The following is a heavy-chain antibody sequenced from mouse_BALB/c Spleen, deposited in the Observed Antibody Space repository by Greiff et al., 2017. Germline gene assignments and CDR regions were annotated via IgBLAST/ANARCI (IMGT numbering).Heavy chain of an antibody. CDR2: IDPSDSYT. V-gene: IGHV1S127*01. CDR1: GYTFTSYW. CDR3: TGFGGNFAWFAY. D-gene: IGHD2-1*01. Sequence: QVQLQQPGAELVKPGASVKMSCKASGYTFTSYWMHWVKQRPGQGLEWIGVIDPSDSYTSYNQKFKGKATLTVDTSSSTAYMQLSSLTSEDSAVYYCTGFGGNFAWFAYWGQGTLVTVSA. J-gene: IGHJ3*01.